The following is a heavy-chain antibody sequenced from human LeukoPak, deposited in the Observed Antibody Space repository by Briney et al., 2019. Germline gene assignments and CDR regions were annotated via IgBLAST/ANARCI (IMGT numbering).Heavy chain of an antibody. D-gene: IGHD3-9*01. J-gene: IGHJ4*02. V-gene: IGHV3-74*01. CDR2: INSDGSST. Sequence: GGSLRLSCAASGFTFSSYWMHWVRQAPGKGLVWVSRINSDGSSTSYADSVKGRFTISRDNAKNTLYLQMNSLRAEDTAVYYCASAPLTYYDILTGYPVDYWGQGTLVTVSS. CDR3: ASAPLTYYDILTGYPVDY. CDR1: GFTFSSYW.